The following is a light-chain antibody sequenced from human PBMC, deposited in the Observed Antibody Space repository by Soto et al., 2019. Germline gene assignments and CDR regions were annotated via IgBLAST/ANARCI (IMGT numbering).Light chain of an antibody. CDR1: NIGSKN. CDR2: RDS. J-gene: IGLJ2*01. Sequence: SYELTQTLSVSVAPGQTAKITCGGNNIGSKNVHWYQQKPGQAPVLVIYRDSNRPSGIPERFSGSNSGNTATLTISRAQAGDEADYYCQVWDINTSHVIFGGGTQLTVL. V-gene: IGLV3-9*01. CDR3: QVWDINTSHVI.